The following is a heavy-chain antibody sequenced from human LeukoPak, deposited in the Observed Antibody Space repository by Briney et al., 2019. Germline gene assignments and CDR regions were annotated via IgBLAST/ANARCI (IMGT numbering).Heavy chain of an antibody. CDR3: ARQGDSGYDYFHY. D-gene: IGHD5-12*01. J-gene: IGHJ4*02. CDR2: LSYSGST. Sequence: PSETLSLTCTVSGDSISISSNFWGCIRPPPGQAMQWIGTLSYSGSTYYHPPLKSRVTMSVDTSKNQFSLNPSAVTAADTAVYYCARQGDSGYDYFHYWGQGILVTVSS. V-gene: IGHV4-39*01. CDR1: GDSISISSNF.